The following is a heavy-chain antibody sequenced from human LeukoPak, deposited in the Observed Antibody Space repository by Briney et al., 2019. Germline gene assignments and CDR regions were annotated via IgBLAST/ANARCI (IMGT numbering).Heavy chain of an antibody. D-gene: IGHD1-1*01. CDR3: ARENVRQFDY. J-gene: IGHJ4*02. Sequence: SETLSLTCTVSGGSISSYRWSWIRQPPGKGLEWIGYIYYSGTTNYNPPLKSRVTISVDTSKNQFSLKLSSVTAADTAVYYCARENVRQFDYWGQGTLVTVSS. CDR2: IYYSGTT. V-gene: IGHV4-59*01. CDR1: GGSISSYR.